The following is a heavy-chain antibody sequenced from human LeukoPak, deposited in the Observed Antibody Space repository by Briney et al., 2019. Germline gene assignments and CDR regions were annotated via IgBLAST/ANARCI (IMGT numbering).Heavy chain of an antibody. CDR2: ISSSSSTI. V-gene: IGHV3-48*01. CDR3: ARDLPVDY. CDR1: GFTFSSYS. J-gene: IGHJ4*02. Sequence: GRSLRLSCAVSGFTFSSYSMSWVRQAAGKGLEWVSYISSSSSTIYYADSVKGRFTISRDNAKNSLYLQMNSLRAEDTAVYYCARDLPVDYWGQGTLVTVSS. D-gene: IGHD4-17*01.